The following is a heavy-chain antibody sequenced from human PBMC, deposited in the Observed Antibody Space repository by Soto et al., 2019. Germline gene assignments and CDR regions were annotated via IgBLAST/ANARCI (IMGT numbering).Heavy chain of an antibody. CDR1: GFSFSTYE. D-gene: IGHD3-22*01. CDR2: ISSSGSAI. J-gene: IGHJ3*02. CDR3: ARRGLAYDYDSSAYYASLDGFDI. Sequence: GGSLRLSCGASGFSFSTYEMNWVRQAPGKGLEWVSYISSSGSAIFYADSVKGRFTISRDNAKNSVYLQMNSLRAEDTAVYHCARRGLAYDYDSSAYYASLDGFDIWGQGTMVTVSS. V-gene: IGHV3-48*03.